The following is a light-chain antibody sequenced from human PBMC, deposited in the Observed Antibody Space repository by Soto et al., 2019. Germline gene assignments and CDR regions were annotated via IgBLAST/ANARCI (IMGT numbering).Light chain of an antibody. Sequence: QSVLTQPASVSGSPGQSITISCTGTSSDVGGYNYVSWYQQHPGKAPNLMIYDVSNRPSGVSNRFSGSKSANTASLTISGLQAEDEADYYFSSYTSSSTVVFGGGTKLAV. CDR1: SSDVGGYNY. CDR2: DVS. CDR3: SSYTSSSTVV. V-gene: IGLV2-14*01. J-gene: IGLJ2*01.